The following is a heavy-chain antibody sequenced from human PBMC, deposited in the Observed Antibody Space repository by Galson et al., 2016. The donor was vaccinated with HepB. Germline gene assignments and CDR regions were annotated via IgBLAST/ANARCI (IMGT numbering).Heavy chain of an antibody. J-gene: IGHJ4*02. Sequence: SLRLSCAVSGFTFRNYAMHWVRQAPGKGLEWVALMSHDGSNQYYADSVKGRFTISRDNSKNTLYLQMSSLKPDDTAVYFCGRDTPPVGPLGGYDLRIDHWGQGTLVTVSS. CDR3: GRDTPPVGPLGGYDLRIDH. CDR2: MSHDGSNQ. CDR1: GFTFRNYA. V-gene: IGHV3-30-3*01. D-gene: IGHD5-12*01.